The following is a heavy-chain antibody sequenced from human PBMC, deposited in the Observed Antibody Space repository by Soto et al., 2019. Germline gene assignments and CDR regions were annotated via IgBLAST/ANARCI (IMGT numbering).Heavy chain of an antibody. D-gene: IGHD3-9*01. CDR2: ISAYNGNT. CDR1: GYTFTSYG. CDR3: ARAPTIRYYDILTGYSLRYYGMDV. J-gene: IGHJ6*02. V-gene: IGHV1-18*01. Sequence: ASVKISCKASGYTFTSYGISWVRQAPGQGLEWMGWISAYNGNTNYAQKLQGRVTMTTDTSTRTAYMELRSLRSDETAVYYCARAPTIRYYDILTGYSLRYYGMDVWGQGTKVTVSS.